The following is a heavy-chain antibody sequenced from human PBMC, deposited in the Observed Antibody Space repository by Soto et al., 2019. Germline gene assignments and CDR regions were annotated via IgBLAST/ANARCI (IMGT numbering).Heavy chain of an antibody. CDR1: GGTFSSYA. CDR2: IIPIFGTA. V-gene: IGHV1-69*13. D-gene: IGHD3-10*01. Sequence: ASVKVSCKASGGTFSSYAISWVRQAPGQGLEWMGGIIPIFGTANYAQKFQGRVTITADESTSTAHMELSSLRSEDTAVYYCARELGSSQYYYYYYGMGVWGQGTTVTVSS. CDR3: ARELGSSQYYYYYYGMGV. J-gene: IGHJ6*02.